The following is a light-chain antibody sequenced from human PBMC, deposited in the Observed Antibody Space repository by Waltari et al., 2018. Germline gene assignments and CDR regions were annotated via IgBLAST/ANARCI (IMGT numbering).Light chain of an antibody. J-gene: IGKJ3*01. CDR1: QTVSSNY. CDR2: AAS. V-gene: IGKV3-20*01. Sequence: EIVLTQSPGTLSLSPGETATLSCRSSQTVSSNYIAWYQQKRGQPPRIVIYAASNRGTGIPDRFSGSGSGTDCTLTISKLEPEDYAVYYCQQYATSPRITFGPGTKVDV. CDR3: QQYATSPRIT.